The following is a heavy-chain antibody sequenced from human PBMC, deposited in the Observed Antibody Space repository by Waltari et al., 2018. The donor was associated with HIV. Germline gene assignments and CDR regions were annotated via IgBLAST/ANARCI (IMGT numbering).Heavy chain of an antibody. CDR2: INQSGTT. CDR3: ARVFGGGHFDS. D-gene: IGHD3-10*01. V-gene: IGHV4-34*02. Sequence: QVQLQQWGAGLLKPSETLSITCAVYGGSFSTNFWSWIRHLPGKGLEWIGEINQSGTTGYNPSLKSRVITSVDTSKKQFSLKLRFVTAADTAMYYCARVFGGGHFDSWGQGTLLIVSS. CDR1: GGSFSTNF. J-gene: IGHJ4*02.